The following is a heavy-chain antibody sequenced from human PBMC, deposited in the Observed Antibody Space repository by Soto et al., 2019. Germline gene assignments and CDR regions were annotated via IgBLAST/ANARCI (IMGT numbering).Heavy chain of an antibody. CDR3: TRSSRYSSGGDAFDI. CDR1: GYSITSYW. J-gene: IGHJ3*02. CDR2: IYPGDSDT. Sequence: CESMKISCKGSGYSITSYWIGWVRQIPGKGLEWMGIIYPGDSDTRYSPSFQGQVTISADKSISTAYLQWSSLKASDTAMYYCTRSSRYSSGGDAFDIWGQGTMVPVSS. D-gene: IGHD6-19*01. V-gene: IGHV5-51*01.